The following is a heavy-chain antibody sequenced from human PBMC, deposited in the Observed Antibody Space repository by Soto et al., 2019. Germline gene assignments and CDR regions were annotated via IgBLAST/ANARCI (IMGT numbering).Heavy chain of an antibody. Sequence: ASVKVSCKASGYTFTSYAMHWVRQAPGQRLEWMGWINAGNGNTKYSQKFQGRVTITRDTSASTAYMELSSLRSEDTAVYYCARDPEDYYGMDVWGQGTTVTVSS. CDR1: GYTFTSYA. V-gene: IGHV1-3*01. CDR3: ARDPEDYYGMDV. CDR2: INAGNGNT. J-gene: IGHJ6*02.